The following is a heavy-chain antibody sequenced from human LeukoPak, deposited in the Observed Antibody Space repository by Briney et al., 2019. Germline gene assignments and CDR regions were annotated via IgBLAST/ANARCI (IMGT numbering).Heavy chain of an antibody. V-gene: IGHV3-23*01. J-gene: IGHJ2*01. CDR3: AKAVGWLHFLFFDL. CDR1: GFTFSSYA. CDR2: ISGSGGST. D-gene: IGHD5-24*01. Sequence: GGSLRLSCAASGFTFSSYAMSWVRQAPGKGLEWVSAISGSGGSTDYADSVKGRFTISRDNSKNTLYLQMNSLRAEYTAVYYCAKAVGWLHFLFFDLWGRGTLVTVSS.